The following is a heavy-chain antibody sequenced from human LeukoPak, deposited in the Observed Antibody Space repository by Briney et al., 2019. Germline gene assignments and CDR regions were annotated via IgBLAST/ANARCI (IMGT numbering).Heavy chain of an antibody. J-gene: IGHJ4*02. CDR1: GFTFSSYS. CDR3: ARETRGYSGYEFDY. Sequence: GGSLRLSCVASGFTFSSYSMQWVRQAPGRGLEWVANIKQDGNDKHYVDSVKGRFTISRDNAKNSLYLQMNTLRVEDTAVYYCARETRGYSGYEFDYWGQGTLVTVSS. V-gene: IGHV3-7*05. D-gene: IGHD5-12*01. CDR2: IKQDGNDK.